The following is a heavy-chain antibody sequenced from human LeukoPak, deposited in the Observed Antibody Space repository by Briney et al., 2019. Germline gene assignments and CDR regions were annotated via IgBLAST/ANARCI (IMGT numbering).Heavy chain of an antibody. J-gene: IGHJ4*02. CDR1: GGSFSGYY. CDR3: ARGFRGPNFDY. CDR2: IHYSGNT. D-gene: IGHD3-10*01. V-gene: IGHV4-34*01. Sequence: SETLSLTCAVYGGSFSGYYWSWIRQPPGKGLEWIGTIHYSGNTDYNPSLKSRVTISGDTSKNQFSLKLSSVTAADTAVYYCARGFRGPNFDYWGQGTLVTVSS.